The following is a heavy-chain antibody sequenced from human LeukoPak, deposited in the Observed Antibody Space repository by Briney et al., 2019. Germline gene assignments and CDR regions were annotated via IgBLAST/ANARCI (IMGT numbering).Heavy chain of an antibody. J-gene: IGHJ4*02. CDR2: INHRGDT. CDR1: GGSFSAYY. Sequence: PSETLSLTCAVYGGSFSAYYWSWIRQSPGKGLEWIAEINHRGDTNYNPSVESRVSISVDTSKNQSSLKVTSLTAADTAVYYCARGPTISETGYYWGQGTLVTVSS. CDR3: ARGPTISETGYY. D-gene: IGHD1-1*01. V-gene: IGHV4-34*01.